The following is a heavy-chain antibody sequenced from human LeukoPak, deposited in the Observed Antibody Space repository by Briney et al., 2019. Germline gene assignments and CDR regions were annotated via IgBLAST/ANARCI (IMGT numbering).Heavy chain of an antibody. CDR2: ISYDGSNK. Sequence: GGSLRLSCAASGFTFSSYGMHWVRQAPGKGLEWVAVISYDGSNKYYADSVKGRFTISRDNSKNTLYLQMNSLRAEDTAVYYCARGTSDYYDSSGYYPPDQGGYWGQGTLVTVSS. CDR1: GFTFSSYG. J-gene: IGHJ4*02. D-gene: IGHD3-22*01. CDR3: ARGTSDYYDSSGYYPPDQGGY. V-gene: IGHV3-30*03.